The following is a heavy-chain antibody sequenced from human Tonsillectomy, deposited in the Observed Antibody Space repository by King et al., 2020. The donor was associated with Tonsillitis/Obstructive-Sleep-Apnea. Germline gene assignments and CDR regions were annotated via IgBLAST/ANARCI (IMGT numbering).Heavy chain of an antibody. CDR3: ASHTGYSNEYRYGMDV. Sequence: QLVQSGAEVKKPGESLRISCKGSGYSFTSYWINWVRQMPGKGLEWMGRIDPSDSYTNYSPSFQGHVTISADKSISTAYLQWSSLKASDTAMYYCASHTGYSNEYRYGMDVWGQGTTVTVSS. V-gene: IGHV5-10-1*01. CDR2: IDPSDSYT. D-gene: IGHD4-11*01. J-gene: IGHJ6*02. CDR1: GYSFTSYW.